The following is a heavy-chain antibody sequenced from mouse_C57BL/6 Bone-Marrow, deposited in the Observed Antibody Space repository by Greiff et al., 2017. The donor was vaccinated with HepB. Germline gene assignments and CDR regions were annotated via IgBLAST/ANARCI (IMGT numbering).Heavy chain of an antibody. V-gene: IGHV14-4*01. CDR3: TPPPYYFDY. CDR2: IDPENGDT. Sequence: EVKLVESGAELVRPGASVKLSCTASGFNIKDDYMHWVKQRPEQGLEWIGWIDPENGDTEYASKFQGKATITADTSSNTAYLQLSSLTSEDTAVYYCTPPPYYFDYWGQGTTLTVSS. J-gene: IGHJ2*01. CDR1: GFNIKDDY.